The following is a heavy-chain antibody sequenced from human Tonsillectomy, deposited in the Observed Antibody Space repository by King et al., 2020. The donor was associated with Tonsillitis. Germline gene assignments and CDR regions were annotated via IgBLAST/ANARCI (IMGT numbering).Heavy chain of an antibody. CDR1: GFAFSSYS. CDR3: ARKTLDPYYYDSNANYDDFDI. CDR2: FTSPISTI. Sequence: QLVQSGGGLVQPVGSLRLSCAASGFAFSSYSMNLGLQAPGKGLGRVSYFTSPISTIYIAESVKGRFTISRENAKNSLYLQMNSLRAEDTAVYYCARKTLDPYYYDSNANYDDFDIWGQGTMVTVSS. V-gene: IGHV3-48*01. D-gene: IGHD3-22*01. J-gene: IGHJ3*02.